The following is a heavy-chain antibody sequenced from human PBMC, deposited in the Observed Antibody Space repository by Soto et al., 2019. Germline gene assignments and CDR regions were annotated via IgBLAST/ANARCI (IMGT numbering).Heavy chain of an antibody. Sequence: QITLKESGPTLVKPTQTLTLTCTFPGFSFSSIGEGVGWIRQPPGKALEWLALIYWDDDKPYSPSLKSRLTLTKDTSKTQVVLTMTNMDPVDTATYYCVQSRCGGDCLQSYSSHSYYGLDVWGQGTTVTVSS. CDR3: VQSRCGGDCLQSYSSHSYYGLDV. V-gene: IGHV2-5*02. J-gene: IGHJ6*02. D-gene: IGHD2-21*02. CDR2: IYWDDDK. CDR1: GFSFSSIGEG.